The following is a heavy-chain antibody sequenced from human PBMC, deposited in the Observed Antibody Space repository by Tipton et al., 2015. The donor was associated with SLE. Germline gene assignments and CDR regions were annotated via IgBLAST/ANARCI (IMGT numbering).Heavy chain of an antibody. Sequence: TLSLTCTVSGGSISSGSYYWSWIRQPAGKGLEWIGHIYTSGSTNYNPSLKSRVTISVDTSKNQFSLKLSSVTAADTAVYYCARGRAYVNWLDPWGQGTLVTVSS. CDR1: GGSISSGSYY. CDR2: IYTSGST. V-gene: IGHV4-61*09. J-gene: IGHJ5*02. D-gene: IGHD3-16*01. CDR3: ARGRAYVNWLDP.